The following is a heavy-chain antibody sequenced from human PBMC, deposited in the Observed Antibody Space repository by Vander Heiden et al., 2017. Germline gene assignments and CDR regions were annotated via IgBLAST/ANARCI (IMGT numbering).Heavy chain of an antibody. CDR2: MSGSGGST. D-gene: IGHD6-6*01. Sequence: EVQLLESGGGFVQLGGSLRLSCAPSGFTFSSHAMRAVRQAPGKGLEWVSAMSGSGGSTYYSDSGKGRFTISRDNSKNTLYLQMNSLRAEDTAVYYCAKDRTTLYSSSSGDFDYWGQGTLVTVSS. CDR1: GFTFSSHA. J-gene: IGHJ4*02. CDR3: AKDRTTLYSSSSGDFDY. V-gene: IGHV3-23*01.